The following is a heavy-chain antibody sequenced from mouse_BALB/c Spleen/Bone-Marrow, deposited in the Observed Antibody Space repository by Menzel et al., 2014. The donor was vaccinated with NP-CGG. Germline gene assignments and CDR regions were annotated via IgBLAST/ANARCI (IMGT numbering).Heavy chain of an antibody. D-gene: IGHD2-3*01. CDR2: INPESNTI. J-gene: IGHJ3*01. V-gene: IGHV4-1*02. Sequence: EVKVIESGGGLVQPGGSLKLSCAASGFDFSRYWMSWVRQAPGKGLQWIGEINPESNTINYTPSLKDKFIISRDNAKNTLYLQISKVRSEDTALYCCARLGYYGWFAYWGQGTLVTVSA. CDR3: ARLGYYGWFAY. CDR1: GFDFSRYW.